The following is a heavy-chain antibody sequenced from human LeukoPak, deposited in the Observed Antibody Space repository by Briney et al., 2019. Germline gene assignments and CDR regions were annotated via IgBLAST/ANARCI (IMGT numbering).Heavy chain of an antibody. CDR2: INPNSGGT. CDR1: GYTFTGYY. J-gene: IGHJ3*02. V-gene: IGHV1-2*02. CDR3: AGVVRFLGPGAFDI. Sequence: GASVKVSCKASGYTFTGYYMHWVRQAPGQGLEWMGWINPNSGGTNYAQKFQGRVTMTRDTSISTAYMELSRLRSDDTAVYYCAGVVRFLGPGAFDIWGQGTMVTVSS. D-gene: IGHD3-3*01.